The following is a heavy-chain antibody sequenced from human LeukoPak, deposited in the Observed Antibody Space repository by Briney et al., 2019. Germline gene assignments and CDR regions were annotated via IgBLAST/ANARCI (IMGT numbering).Heavy chain of an antibody. CDR3: ASGDYYGSGSHFDY. CDR2: IIPIFGTA. CDR1: GGTFSSYA. J-gene: IGHJ4*02. V-gene: IGHV1-69*05. Sequence: SVKVSCKASGGTFSSYAISWVRQAPGQGLEWMGGIIPIFGTANYAQKFQGRVTITTDESTSTAYMELSSLRSEDTAVYYCASGDYYGSGSHFDYWGQGTLVTVPS. D-gene: IGHD3-10*01.